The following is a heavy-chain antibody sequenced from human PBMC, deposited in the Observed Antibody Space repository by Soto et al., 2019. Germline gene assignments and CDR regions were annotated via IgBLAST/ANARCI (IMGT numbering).Heavy chain of an antibody. D-gene: IGHD2-8*01. CDR1: GGSISSGGYS. Sequence: QLQLQESGSGLVKPSQTLSLTCAVSGGSISSGGYSWSWIRQPPGKGLEWIGYIYHSWSTYYNPSLKSRVTISRDTSKNQFSLKLSSVTAADTAVEYGARGHDANDDWGQGTLVTVSS. V-gene: IGHV4-30-2*01. CDR2: IYHSWST. J-gene: IGHJ4*02. CDR3: ARGHDANDD.